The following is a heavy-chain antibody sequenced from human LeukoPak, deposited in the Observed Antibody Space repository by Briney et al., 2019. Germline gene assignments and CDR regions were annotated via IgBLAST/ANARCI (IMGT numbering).Heavy chain of an antibody. CDR3: ASHGAAAGKNWFDP. V-gene: IGHV4-34*01. J-gene: IGHJ5*02. CDR1: GGSFSGYY. CDR2: INHSGST. D-gene: IGHD6-13*01. Sequence: SETLSLTCAVYGGSFSGYYWSWIRQPPGKGLEWIGEINHSGSTNYNPSLKSRVTISLDTSRNQFSLKLSSVTAADTAVYYCASHGAAAGKNWFDPWGQGTLVTVSS.